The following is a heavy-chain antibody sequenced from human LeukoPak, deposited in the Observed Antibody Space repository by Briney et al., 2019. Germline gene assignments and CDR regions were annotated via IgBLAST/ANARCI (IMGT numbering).Heavy chain of an antibody. CDR2: IRYDGSNK. D-gene: IGHD1-26*01. CDR3: AKDRYSFRCIVGARYFNY. V-gene: IGHV3-30*02. J-gene: IGHJ4*01. CDR1: GFTFSSYG. Sequence: GGSLRLSCAASGFTFSSYGRHWVRQAPGKGLEWVAFIRYDGSNKYYADSVKGRFTISSDNSKNTRALQLNSLSAEDTAVYYCAKDRYSFRCIVGARYFNYWGQGTLVTVSS.